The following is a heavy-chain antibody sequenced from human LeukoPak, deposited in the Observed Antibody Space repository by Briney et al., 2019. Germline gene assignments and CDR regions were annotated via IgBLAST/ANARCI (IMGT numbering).Heavy chain of an antibody. CDR1: AYTFTSYD. Sequence: RASVMVSCKAAAYTFTSYDINWVRQATGQGLEWMGWMNPNSGNTGYAEKFQGRVTMTRNTSISTAYTELSSLRSEDTAVYYCARVWCGGSCYPSEWGQGTLVTVSS. CDR2: MNPNSGNT. J-gene: IGHJ4*02. CDR3: ARVWCGGSCYPSE. V-gene: IGHV1-8*01. D-gene: IGHD2-15*01.